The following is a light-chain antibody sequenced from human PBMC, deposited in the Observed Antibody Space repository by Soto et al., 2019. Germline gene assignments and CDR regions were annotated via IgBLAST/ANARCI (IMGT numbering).Light chain of an antibody. CDR1: ASDIGRYNY. J-gene: IGLJ1*01. V-gene: IGLV2-8*01. CDR2: EVT. CDR3: NSYVGSNNYV. Sequence: QSALTQPPSASGTPGQSVTISCIGTASDIGRYNYVSWYQHHPGKAPKLIIYEVTKPPSGVPDRFSGSKSGNTASLTVSGLQADDEADYYCNSYVGSNNYVFGTGTKLTVL.